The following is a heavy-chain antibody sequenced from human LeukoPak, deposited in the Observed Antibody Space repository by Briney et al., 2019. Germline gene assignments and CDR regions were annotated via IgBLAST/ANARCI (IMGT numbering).Heavy chain of an antibody. CDR1: GFTFSSYA. CDR2: ISGSGDNT. CDR3: AREPSY. Sequence: GGSLRLSCAASGFTFSSYAMSWVRQAPGKGLEWVAAISGSGDNTYYADSVKGRITISRDTSKNTLYLQMNSLRADDTALYYCAREPSYWGQGNLVTVSS. D-gene: IGHD1-14*01. V-gene: IGHV3-23*01. J-gene: IGHJ4*02.